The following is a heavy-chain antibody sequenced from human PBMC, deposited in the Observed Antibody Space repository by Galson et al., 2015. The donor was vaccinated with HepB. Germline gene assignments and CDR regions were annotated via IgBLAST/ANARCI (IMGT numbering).Heavy chain of an antibody. J-gene: IGHJ4*02. CDR1: GFTFSSYA. V-gene: IGHV3-23*01. CDR3: ANRMVRGVLGY. Sequence: SLRLSCAASGFTFSSYAMSWVRQAPGKGLEWVSAISGSGGSTYYADSVKGRFTISRDNSKNTLYLQMNSLRAEDTAVYYCANRMVRGVLGYWGQGTLVTVSS. CDR2: ISGSGGST. D-gene: IGHD3-10*01.